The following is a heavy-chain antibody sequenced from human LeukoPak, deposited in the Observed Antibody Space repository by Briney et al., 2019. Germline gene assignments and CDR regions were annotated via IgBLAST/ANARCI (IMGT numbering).Heavy chain of an antibody. CDR1: GFTFTSYA. D-gene: IGHD3-10*01. V-gene: IGHV3-23*01. CDR3: ARGILPPYGSGSYYLDY. CDR2: ISNSGGST. J-gene: IGHJ4*02. Sequence: PGGSLRLSCATSGFTFTSYAISWVRQAPGKGLEWVSAISNSGGSTYYADSVKGRFTISRDNSRNTLFLQMNSLRAEDTAVYYCARGILPPYGSGSYYLDYWGQGTLVTVSS.